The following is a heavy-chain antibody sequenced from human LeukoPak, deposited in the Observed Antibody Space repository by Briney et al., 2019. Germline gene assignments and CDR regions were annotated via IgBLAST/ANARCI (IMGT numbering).Heavy chain of an antibody. CDR3: ARHSTTYYYDSSGP. D-gene: IGHD3-22*01. Sequence: PSETLSLTCTVSGGSISSSSYYWGWIRQPPGKGLEWIGSIYYSGSTYYNPSLKSRATISVDTAKNQLSLKLSSVTAADTAVYYCARHSTTYYYDSSGPWGQGTLVTVSS. J-gene: IGHJ5*02. CDR2: IYYSGST. V-gene: IGHV4-39*01. CDR1: GGSISSSSYY.